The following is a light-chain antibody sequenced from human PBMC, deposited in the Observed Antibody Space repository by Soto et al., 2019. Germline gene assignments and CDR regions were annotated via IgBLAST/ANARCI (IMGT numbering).Light chain of an antibody. J-gene: IGLJ3*02. CDR1: SSVVGSYIL. CDR2: EGS. V-gene: IGLV2-23*03. CDR3: CSYAGTATFVV. Sequence: QSALTQPASVSGSPGQSITISFTGTSSVVGSYILVSWYQRHPGKAPELMIYEGSKRPSRVSNRFSGSKSGNTASLSISGLPAEDEADYYCCSYAGTATFVVFGGGTKLTVL.